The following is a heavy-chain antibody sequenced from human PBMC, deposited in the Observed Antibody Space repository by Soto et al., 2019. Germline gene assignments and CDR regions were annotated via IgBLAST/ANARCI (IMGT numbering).Heavy chain of an antibody. CDR3: VRALG. CDR1: GFTFSNYA. V-gene: IGHV3-64D*08. Sequence: GGSLRLSCSASGFTFSNYAMHWVRQAPGKGLEYVSAINNNGGSTYYADSVKGRFTISRDNTKNTLYLQMSRLRPEDTAVYYCVRALGWGQGTLVTVSS. CDR2: INNNGGST. J-gene: IGHJ4*02.